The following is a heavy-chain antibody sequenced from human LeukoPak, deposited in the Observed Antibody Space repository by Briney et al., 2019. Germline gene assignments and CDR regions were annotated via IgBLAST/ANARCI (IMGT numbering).Heavy chain of an antibody. D-gene: IGHD3-22*01. J-gene: IGHJ3*02. Sequence: SETLSLTCAVYGGSFSGYYWSWIRQPPGKGLEWIGEINHSGSTNYNPSLKSRVTISVDTSKNQFSLKLSSVTAADTAVYYCATPKRTDSSGYYPFDAFDIWGQGTMVTVSS. CDR2: INHSGST. V-gene: IGHV4-34*01. CDR3: ATPKRTDSSGYYPFDAFDI. CDR1: GGSFSGYY.